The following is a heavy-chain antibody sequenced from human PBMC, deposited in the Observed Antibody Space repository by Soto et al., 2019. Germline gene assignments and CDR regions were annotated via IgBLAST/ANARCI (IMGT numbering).Heavy chain of an antibody. V-gene: IGHV4-4*02. CDR2: IYHSGST. Sequence: PSETLSLTCAVSGGSISSSNWWSWVRQPPGKGLEWIGEIYHSGSTNYNPSLKSRVTISVDKSKNQFSLKLSSVTAADTAVYYCASTSMVRREAYFDYWGQGTLVTVSS. J-gene: IGHJ4*02. CDR1: GGSISSSNW. D-gene: IGHD3-10*01. CDR3: ASTSMVRREAYFDY.